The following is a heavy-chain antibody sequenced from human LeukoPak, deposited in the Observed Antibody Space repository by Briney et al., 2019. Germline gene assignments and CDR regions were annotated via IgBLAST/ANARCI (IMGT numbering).Heavy chain of an antibody. CDR1: GFTFSSYG. D-gene: IGHD6-25*01. J-gene: IGHJ4*02. V-gene: IGHV3-30*03. CDR2: ISYDGSNK. Sequence: GRSLRLSCAASGFTFSSYGMHWVRQAPGKGLEWVAVISYDGSNKYYADSVKGRFTISRDNSKNTLYLQMNSLRAEDTAVYYCATEGSSASFDYWGQGTLVTVSS. CDR3: ATEGSSASFDY.